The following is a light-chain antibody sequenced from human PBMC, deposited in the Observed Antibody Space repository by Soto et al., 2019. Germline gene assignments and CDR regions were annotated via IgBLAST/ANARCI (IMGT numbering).Light chain of an antibody. CDR2: EVT. CDR3: SSYGGSNNYVL. V-gene: IGLV2-14*01. J-gene: IGLJ2*01. Sequence: QSALTQPASVSGSPGQAITISCTGTSGDIGSYNRISWYQQHPGKAPKLIIYEVTDRPSGVSNRFSGSKSGNTASLTISGLQAEDEAEYYCSSYGGSNNYVLFGGGTKLTVL. CDR1: SGDIGSYNR.